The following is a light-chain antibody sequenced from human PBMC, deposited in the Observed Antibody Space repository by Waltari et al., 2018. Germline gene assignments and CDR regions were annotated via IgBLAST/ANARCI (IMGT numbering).Light chain of an antibody. CDR3: LLHLGGGHVT. Sequence: QNEPCQAPRTLIYDTSNKHSWTPARFSGSRLGGKAALTLAGAQPEDEAEYYCLLHLGGGHVTFGGGTKLTVL. J-gene: IGLJ2*01. V-gene: IGLV7-46*01. CDR2: DTS.